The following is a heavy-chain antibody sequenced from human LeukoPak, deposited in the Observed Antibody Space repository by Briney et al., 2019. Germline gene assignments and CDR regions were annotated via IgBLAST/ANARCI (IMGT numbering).Heavy chain of an antibody. CDR2: IKPDGSEK. Sequence: GSLRLSCAASGFTFSSSWMSWVRQAPGKGLEWVTNIKPDGSEKYYVDSVKGRFTISRDNSKNTLYLQMNSLRAEDTAVYYCARVGRAFDIWGQGTMVTVSS. CDR1: GFTFSSSW. J-gene: IGHJ3*02. V-gene: IGHV3-7*03. CDR3: ARVGRAFDI.